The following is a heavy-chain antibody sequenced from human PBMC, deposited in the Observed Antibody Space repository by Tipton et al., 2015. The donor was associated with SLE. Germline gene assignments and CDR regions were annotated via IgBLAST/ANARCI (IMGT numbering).Heavy chain of an antibody. Sequence: TLSLTCTVPGGSTSSYYWRWIRQPPGKVLEWIAYIYSSGSTNYNPSLKRRVTISVATSKNQFSLKLSSLTAADTAVYYCSRGVKTVLRGDHNWFDPWGQGTLVTVSS. J-gene: IGHJ5*02. V-gene: IGHV4-59*12. CDR2: IYSSGST. D-gene: IGHD3-10*01. CDR1: GGSTSSYY. CDR3: SRGVKTVLRGDHNWFDP.